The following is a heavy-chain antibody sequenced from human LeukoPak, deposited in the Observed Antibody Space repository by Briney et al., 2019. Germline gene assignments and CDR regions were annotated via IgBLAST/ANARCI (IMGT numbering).Heavy chain of an antibody. D-gene: IGHD6-13*01. J-gene: IGHJ3*02. CDR1: GFTFDDYA. V-gene: IGHV3-9*01. Sequence: GGSLRLPCAASGFTFDDYAMHWVRQAPGKGLEWVSGISWNSGSIGYADSVKGRFTISRDNAKNSLYLQMNSLRAEDTALYYCAKDVTRKQQLVHGWVAFDIWGQGTMVTVSS. CDR2: ISWNSGSI. CDR3: AKDVTRKQQLVHGWVAFDI.